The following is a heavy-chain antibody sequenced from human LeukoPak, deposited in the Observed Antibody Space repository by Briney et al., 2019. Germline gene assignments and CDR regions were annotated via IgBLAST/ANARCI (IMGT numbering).Heavy chain of an antibody. V-gene: IGHV4-34*01. D-gene: IGHD6-13*01. J-gene: IGHJ6*03. Sequence: PSETLSLTCAVYGGSFSGYYWSWIRQPPGKGLEWIGEINHSGSTNYNPSLKSRVTISVDTSKNQFSLKLSSVTAADTAVYYCARDVRGSSWPYYYYYMDVWGKGTTVTVSS. CDR3: ARDVRGSSWPYYYYYMDV. CDR1: GGSFSGYY. CDR2: INHSGST.